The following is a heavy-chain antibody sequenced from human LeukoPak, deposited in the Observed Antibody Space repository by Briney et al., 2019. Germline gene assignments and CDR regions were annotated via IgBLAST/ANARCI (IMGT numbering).Heavy chain of an antibody. CDR3: ATPFAAHDAFDI. Sequence: ASVKVSCKASGYTFTSYYLHWVRQAPGQGLEWMGINSPSGSGTTYAQKFQGRVTMTRDTSTSTVYMELSSLRSGDTAVYYCATPFAAHDAFDIWGQGTMVTVSS. V-gene: IGHV1-46*01. D-gene: IGHD6-13*01. CDR2: NSPSGSGT. J-gene: IGHJ3*02. CDR1: GYTFTSYY.